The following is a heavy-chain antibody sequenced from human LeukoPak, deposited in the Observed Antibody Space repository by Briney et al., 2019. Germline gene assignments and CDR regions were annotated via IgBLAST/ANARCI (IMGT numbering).Heavy chain of an antibody. CDR3: ARNNNPRSIAVAQVNRFDP. D-gene: IGHD6-19*01. J-gene: IGHJ5*02. CDR1: GYTFTGYY. Sequence: ASVKVSCKASGYTFTGYYMHWVRQAPGQGLEWMGWINPNSGGTNYAQKFQGRVTMTRDTSISTVYMELSRLRSDDTAVYYCARNNNPRSIAVAQVNRFDPWGQGTLVTVSS. V-gene: IGHV1-2*02. CDR2: INPNSGGT.